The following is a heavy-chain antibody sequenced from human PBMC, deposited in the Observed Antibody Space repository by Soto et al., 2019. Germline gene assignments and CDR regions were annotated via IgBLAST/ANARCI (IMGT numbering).Heavy chain of an antibody. D-gene: IGHD6-13*01. CDR2: ISGSGGST. V-gene: IGHV3-23*01. CDR1: GFTFISYA. J-gene: IGHJ5*02. CDR3: AKWDSSSWFPDNNWFDP. Sequence: PGGSLRLSCAASGFTFISYAMSWVRQAPGKGLEWVSAISGSGGSTYYADSVKGRFTISRDNSKNTLYLQMNSLRAEDTAVYYCAKWDSSSWFPDNNWFDPWGQGTLVTVS.